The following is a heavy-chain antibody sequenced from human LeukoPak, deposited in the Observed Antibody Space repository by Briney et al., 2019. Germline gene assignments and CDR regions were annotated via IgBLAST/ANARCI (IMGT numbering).Heavy chain of an antibody. D-gene: IGHD3-10*01. CDR3: VSMVRGIGY. Sequence: GGSLRLSCAASGFTFSNHAMHWVRQAPGKGLEWVTLVWYDGHRKYYADSVKGRFTISRDNSKNSVYLQLNSLRPEDTAMYYCVSMVRGIGYWGQGTLVTVSS. CDR1: GFTFSNHA. CDR2: VWYDGHRK. J-gene: IGHJ4*02. V-gene: IGHV3-30*02.